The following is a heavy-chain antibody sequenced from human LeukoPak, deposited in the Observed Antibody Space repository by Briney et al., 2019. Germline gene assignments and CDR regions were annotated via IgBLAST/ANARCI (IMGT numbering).Heavy chain of an antibody. CDR2: ISGSGGST. V-gene: IGHV3-23*01. CDR1: GFTFSSYA. Sequence: AGGSLLLSCAASGFTFSSYAMSWVRQAPGKGLEWVSAISGSGGSTYYADSVKGRFTISRDNSKNTLYLQMNSLRAEDTAVYYCAKDPSGSIVVVTLSVWGQGTLVTVSS. CDR3: AKDPSGSIVVVTLSV. J-gene: IGHJ4*02. D-gene: IGHD3-22*01.